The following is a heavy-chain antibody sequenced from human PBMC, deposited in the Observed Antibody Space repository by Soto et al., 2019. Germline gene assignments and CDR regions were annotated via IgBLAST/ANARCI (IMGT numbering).Heavy chain of an antibody. CDR3: ARGPGGAAAGYYYGMDV. J-gene: IGHJ6*02. D-gene: IGHD6-13*01. V-gene: IGHV1-8*01. CDR1: GYTFTSYD. CDR2: MNPNSGNT. Sequence: ASVKVSCKASGYTFTSYDINWVRQATGQGLEWMGWMNPNSGNTGYAQKFQGRVTMTRNTSISTAYMELSSLRSEDTVVYYCARGPGGAAAGYYYGMDVWGQGTTVTVSS.